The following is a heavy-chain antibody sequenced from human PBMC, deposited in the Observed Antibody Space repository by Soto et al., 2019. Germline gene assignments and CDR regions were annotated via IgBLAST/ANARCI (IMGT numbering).Heavy chain of an antibody. Sequence: EVQLLQSGGDLVQPGGSLRLSCAASGFTFSAYAMSWVRQAPGKGLEWVSAISGSGDRTYYADSVKGRFTISRDSSDNKLYLQINSLRAEDTAIYYCAKDLMYYYGSGSLWYLDYWGQGTLVIVSS. CDR3: AKDLMYYYGSGSLWYLDY. CDR2: ISGSGDRT. V-gene: IGHV3-23*01. J-gene: IGHJ4*02. D-gene: IGHD3-10*01. CDR1: GFTFSAYA.